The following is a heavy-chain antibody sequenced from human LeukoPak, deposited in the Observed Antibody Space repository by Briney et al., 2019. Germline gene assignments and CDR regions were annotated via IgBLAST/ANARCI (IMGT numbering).Heavy chain of an antibody. D-gene: IGHD3-9*01. CDR1: GFTFSSYG. V-gene: IGHV3-23*01. J-gene: IGHJ4*02. CDR3: AKVRPPTGYDILTGYYFPFDY. Sequence: PGGSLRLSCAASGFTFSSYGMSWVRQAPGKGLEWVSAISGSGGNTYYADSVKGRFTISRDNSKNTLYLQMNSLRAEDTAVYYCAKVRPPTGYDILTGYYFPFDYWGQGTLVTVSS. CDR2: ISGSGGNT.